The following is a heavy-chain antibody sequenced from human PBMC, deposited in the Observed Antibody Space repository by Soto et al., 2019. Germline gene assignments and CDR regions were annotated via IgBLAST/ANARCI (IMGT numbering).Heavy chain of an antibody. Sequence: QVQLVQSGAEVRWTGSSVKVSCKASGSSFSYYAFSWVRQGPGQGLEWMGGFIPLFGTTKYAQTFQGRVTITADESTKIVYMELSSLRSEDTAVYYCARSGEAYYDVLTGYYKGSWFDPWGQGTLVTVSS. D-gene: IGHD3-9*01. CDR3: ARSGEAYYDVLTGYYKGSWFDP. V-gene: IGHV1-69*01. J-gene: IGHJ5*02. CDR2: FIPLFGTT. CDR1: GSSFSYYA.